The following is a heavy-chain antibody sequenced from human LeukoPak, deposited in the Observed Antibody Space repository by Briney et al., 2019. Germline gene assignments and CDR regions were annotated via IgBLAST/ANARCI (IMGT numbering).Heavy chain of an antibody. CDR3: ARDEVGAVGGTNWFDP. J-gene: IGHJ5*02. D-gene: IGHD1-26*01. CDR1: GFTFSDYS. Sequence: GGSLRLSCAASGFTFSDYSMNWVRQAPGKGLEWVSYISSSSSTIYYADSVKGRFTISRDNAKNSPYLQMNSLRAEDTAVYYCARDEVGAVGGTNWFDPWGQGTLVTVSS. CDR2: ISSSSSTI. V-gene: IGHV3-48*04.